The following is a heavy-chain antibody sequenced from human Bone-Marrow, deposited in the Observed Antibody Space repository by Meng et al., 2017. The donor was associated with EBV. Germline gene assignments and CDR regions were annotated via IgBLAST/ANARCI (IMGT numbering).Heavy chain of an antibody. Sequence: QQWGAGLLNPSETLAPTCAVYGGSFSGYYWSWIRQPPGKGLEWIGEINHSGSTNYNPSLKSRVTISVDKSKNQFSLKLSSVTAADTAVYYCLLQVQDDDYWGQGTLVTVSS. CDR2: INHSGST. V-gene: IGHV4-34*03. CDR3: LLQVQDDDY. CDR1: GGSFSGYY. J-gene: IGHJ4*02. D-gene: IGHD1-1*01.